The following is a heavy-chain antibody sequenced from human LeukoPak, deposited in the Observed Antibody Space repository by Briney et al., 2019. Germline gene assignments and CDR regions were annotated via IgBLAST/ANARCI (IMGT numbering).Heavy chain of an antibody. D-gene: IGHD1-1*01. CDR1: GFTFSSYW. V-gene: IGHV3-74*01. CDR3: ASVPLDPPHYYYMDV. Sequence: QPGGSLRLSCAASGFTFSSYWMHWVRQAPGKGLVWVSRINSDGSSTSYADSVKGRFTISRDNAKNTLYLQMNSLRAEDTAVYYCASVPLDPPHYYYMDVWGQGTLVTVSS. J-gene: IGHJ6*03. CDR2: INSDGSST.